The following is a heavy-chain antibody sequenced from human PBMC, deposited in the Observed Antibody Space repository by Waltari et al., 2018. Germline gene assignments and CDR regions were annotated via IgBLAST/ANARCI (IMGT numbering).Heavy chain of an antibody. Sequence: QVHLVESGGGVVQPGGSLRLSCAASGFIFGSYGMHWVRQAPGKGLEWVAFITYDGSNKYYADSMKGRFTVSRDNSKNTLFLQMNTLRAEDTAVYYCAKDHVVVVPGGMTKVFDYWGQGTLVTVSS. CDR3: AKDHVVVVPGGMTKVFDY. V-gene: IGHV3-30*02. CDR1: GFIFGSYG. J-gene: IGHJ4*02. D-gene: IGHD2-2*01. CDR2: ITYDGSNK.